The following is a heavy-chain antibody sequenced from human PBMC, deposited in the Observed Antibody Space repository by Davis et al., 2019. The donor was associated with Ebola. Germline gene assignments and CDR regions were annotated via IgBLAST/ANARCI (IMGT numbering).Heavy chain of an antibody. D-gene: IGHD3-10*01. CDR3: ARDPHELLWFGELLGNWFDP. CDR2: VNSDNT. V-gene: IGHV1-8*01. J-gene: IGHJ5*02. Sequence: ASVKVSCKASGGSFSSYTISWVRQAPGQGFEWMGWVNSDNTGYAQKFQGRVTMTRDTSISTAYMELSRLRSDDTAVYYCARDPHELLWFGELLGNWFDPWGQGTLVTVSS. CDR1: GGSFSSYT.